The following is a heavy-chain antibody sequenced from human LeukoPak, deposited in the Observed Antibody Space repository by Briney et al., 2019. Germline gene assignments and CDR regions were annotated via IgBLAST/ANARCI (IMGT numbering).Heavy chain of an antibody. Sequence: GGSLRPSCAASGFTFSSYSMNWVRQAPGKGLEWVSSISSSSSYIYYADSVKGRFTISRDNAKNSLYLQMNSLRAEDTAVYYCARDSHYYGSGSNKFDPWGQGTLVTVST. J-gene: IGHJ5*02. CDR2: ISSSSSYI. V-gene: IGHV3-21*01. CDR1: GFTFSSYS. CDR3: ARDSHYYGSGSNKFDP. D-gene: IGHD3-10*01.